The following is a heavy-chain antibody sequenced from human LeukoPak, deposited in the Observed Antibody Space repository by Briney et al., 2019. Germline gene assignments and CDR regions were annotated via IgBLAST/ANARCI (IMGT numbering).Heavy chain of an antibody. J-gene: IGHJ4*02. CDR3: ARVVDYDFWSGYTTLGY. CDR1: GGTFSSYA. V-gene: IGHV1-69*13. Sequence: SVKVSCKASGGTFSSYAISWVRQAPGQGLEWMGGIIPIFGTANYAQKFQGRVTITADESTSTAYMELRSLRSDDTAVYYCARVVDYDFWSGYTTLGYWGQGTLVTVSS. CDR2: IIPIFGTA. D-gene: IGHD3-3*01.